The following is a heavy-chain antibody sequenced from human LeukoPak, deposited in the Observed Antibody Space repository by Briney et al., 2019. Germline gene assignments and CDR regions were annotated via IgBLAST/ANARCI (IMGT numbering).Heavy chain of an antibody. CDR2: ISSSSSTT. CDR1: GFTFSSYS. Sequence: GGSLRLSCAASGFTFSSYSMNWVRQAPGKGLEWVSYISSSSSTTYYADSVKGRFTISRDNAKNSLYLQMNSLRAEDTAVYYCARDQSGYDILTGYYQGGNDYWGQGTLVTVSS. D-gene: IGHD3-9*01. CDR3: ARDQSGYDILTGYYQGGNDY. J-gene: IGHJ4*02. V-gene: IGHV3-48*01.